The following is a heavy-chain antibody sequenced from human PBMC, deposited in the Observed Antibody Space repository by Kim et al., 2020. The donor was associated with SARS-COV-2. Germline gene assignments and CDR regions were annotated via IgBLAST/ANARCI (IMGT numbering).Heavy chain of an antibody. CDR2: ISGDGGST. J-gene: IGHJ6*02. D-gene: IGHD6-13*01. Sequence: GGSLRLSCAASGFTFDDYAMHWVRQAPGKGLEWVSLISGDGGSTYYADSVKGRFTISRDNSKNSLYLQMNSLRTEDTALYYCAKDIGYSSSLYATANYYYYGMDVWGQGTTVTVSS. V-gene: IGHV3-43*02. CDR1: GFTFDDYA. CDR3: AKDIGYSSSLYATANYYYYGMDV.